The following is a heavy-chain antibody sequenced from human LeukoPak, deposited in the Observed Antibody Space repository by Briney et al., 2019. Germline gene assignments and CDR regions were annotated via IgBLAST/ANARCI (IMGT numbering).Heavy chain of an antibody. CDR2: IYHSGST. J-gene: IGHJ6*03. CDR1: GGSISSGGYY. V-gene: IGHV4-30-2*01. CDR3: ARLPHSSSFPSKTGYYYMDV. Sequence: SETLSLTCTVSGGSISSGGYYWSWIRQPPGKGLEWIGYIYHSGSTNYNPSLKSRVTISVDTSKNQFSLKLSSVTAADTAVYYCARLPHSSSFPSKTGYYYMDVWGKGTTVTVSS. D-gene: IGHD6-13*01.